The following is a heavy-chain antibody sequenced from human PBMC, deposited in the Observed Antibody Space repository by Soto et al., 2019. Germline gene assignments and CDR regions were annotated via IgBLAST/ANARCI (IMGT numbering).Heavy chain of an antibody. Sequence: GGSLRLSCAASGFTFSSYWMHWVRQTPEKGLEWVSLISWDGGSTYYADSVKGRFTISRDNSKNSLYLQMNSLRTEDTALYYCANLGLARWGQGTLVTVSS. D-gene: IGHD6-19*01. CDR1: GFTFSSYW. CDR3: ANLGLAR. V-gene: IGHV3-43*01. CDR2: ISWDGGST. J-gene: IGHJ4*02.